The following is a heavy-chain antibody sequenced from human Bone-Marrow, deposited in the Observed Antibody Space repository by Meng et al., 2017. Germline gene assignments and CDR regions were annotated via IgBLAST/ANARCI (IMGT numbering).Heavy chain of an antibody. Sequence: QVQLQESGPGLVKPSQTLSLPCTVSGGSISSGGYYWSWIRQHPGKGLEWIGTLHDSGSTYYNPSLKSRVTISADTSNSQFSLKLSSVTAADTAVYYCAREWGTLATAADDYWGQGTLVTVSS. CDR3: AREWGTLATAADDY. CDR2: LHDSGST. J-gene: IGHJ4*02. D-gene: IGHD6-13*01. CDR1: GGSISSGGYY. V-gene: IGHV4-31*03.